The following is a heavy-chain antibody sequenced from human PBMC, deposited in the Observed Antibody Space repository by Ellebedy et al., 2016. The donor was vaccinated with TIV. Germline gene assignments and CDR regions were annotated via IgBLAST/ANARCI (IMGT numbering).Heavy chain of an antibody. CDR1: GFIFSNAW. J-gene: IGHJ4*02. Sequence: PGGSLRLSCAASGFIFSNAWVNWVRQAPGKGLEWVGRIKTTTGGGATDYAAPVKARFIIASDDSKNTLYLQMNSLKTEDTAVYYCTTELCSSGCFPGIYWGQGTLVTVSS. CDR3: TTELCSSGCFPGIY. V-gene: IGHV3-15*07. CDR2: IKTTTGGGAT. D-gene: IGHD2-15*01.